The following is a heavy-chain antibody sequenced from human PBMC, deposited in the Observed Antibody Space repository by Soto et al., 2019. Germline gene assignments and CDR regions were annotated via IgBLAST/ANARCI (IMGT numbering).Heavy chain of an antibody. V-gene: IGHV5-51*01. CDR2: IYPGDSDT. Sequence: PGESLKISCKGSGYSFTSYWIGWVRQMPGKDLEWMGIIYPGDSDTRYSPSFQGQVTISADKSISTSYLQWSSLKASDTALYYCASLLNYDILTGPYIPFDYWGQGTLVTVSS. J-gene: IGHJ4*02. CDR3: ASLLNYDILTGPYIPFDY. CDR1: GYSFTSYW. D-gene: IGHD3-9*01.